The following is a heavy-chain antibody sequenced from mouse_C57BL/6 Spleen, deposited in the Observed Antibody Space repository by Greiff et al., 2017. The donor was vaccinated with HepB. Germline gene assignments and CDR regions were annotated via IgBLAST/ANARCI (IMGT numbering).Heavy chain of an antibody. Sequence: QVQLQQSGAELVKPGASVKISCKASGYAFSSYWMNWVKQRPGKGLEWIGQIYPGDGDTNYNGKFKGKATLTADKSSSTAYMQLSSLTSEDSAVYFCARWGYSNYERGYFDYWGQGTTLTVSS. V-gene: IGHV1-80*01. CDR3: ARWGYSNYERGYFDY. J-gene: IGHJ2*01. CDR2: IYPGDGDT. CDR1: GYAFSSYW. D-gene: IGHD2-5*01.